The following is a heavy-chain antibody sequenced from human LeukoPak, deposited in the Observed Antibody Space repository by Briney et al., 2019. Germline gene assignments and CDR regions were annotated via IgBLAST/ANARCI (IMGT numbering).Heavy chain of an antibody. CDR1: GFTFSSYA. D-gene: IGHD3-16*01. CDR3: AKPTSGGSSGYSFDY. Sequence: GGSLRLSCAASGFTFSSYAMSWVRQAPGKGLEWVSGISGSGVSTYYADSVKGRFTISRDNSKNTLYVQMNSLRAEDTAVYYCAKPTSGGSSGYSFDYWGQGTLVTVSS. J-gene: IGHJ4*02. V-gene: IGHV3-23*01. CDR2: ISGSGVST.